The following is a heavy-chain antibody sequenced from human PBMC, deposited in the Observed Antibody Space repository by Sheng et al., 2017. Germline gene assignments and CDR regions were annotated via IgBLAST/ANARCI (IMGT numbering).Heavy chain of an antibody. Sequence: QVQLQESGPGLVKPSQTLSLTCTVSGGSISSGSYYWSWIRQPAGKGLEWIGRIYTSGSTNYNPSLKSRVTISVDTSKNQFSLKLSSVTAADTAVYYCANEIGAGLAYWGQGTLVTVSS. D-gene: IGHD3-16*01. J-gene: IGHJ4*02. CDR3: ANEIGAGLAY. CDR1: GGSISSGSYY. V-gene: IGHV4-61*02. CDR2: IYTSGST.